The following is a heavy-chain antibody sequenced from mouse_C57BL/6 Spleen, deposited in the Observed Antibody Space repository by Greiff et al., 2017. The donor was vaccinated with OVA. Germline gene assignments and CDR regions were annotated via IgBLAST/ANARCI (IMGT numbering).Heavy chain of an antibody. D-gene: IGHD2-12*01. Sequence: EVQLVESGGGLVKPGGSLKLSCAASGFTFSSYAMSWVRQTPEKRLEWVATISDGGSYTYYPDNVKGRFTISRDNAKNNLYLQMSHLKSEDTAMYYCARERPYERYFDVWGTGTTVTVSS. V-gene: IGHV5-4*01. CDR1: GFTFSSYA. J-gene: IGHJ1*03. CDR2: ISDGGSYT. CDR3: ARERPYERYFDV.